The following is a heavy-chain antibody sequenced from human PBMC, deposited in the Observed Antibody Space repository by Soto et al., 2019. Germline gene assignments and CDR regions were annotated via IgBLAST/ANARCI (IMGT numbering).Heavy chain of an antibody. CDR2: INPNVGGT. CDR3: ARGGREVPRIPYDT. D-gene: IGHD3-16*01. Sequence: QVQLVQSGAEVEKPGASVYVSCKASGYTFSDYYVHWVRQAPGQGLEWMGWINPNVGGTNYARKFQGRVTMIRDTSISTVYMKLTRLSPDDTAIYYCARGGREVPRIPYDTWGQGTRVTVSS. J-gene: IGHJ5*02. V-gene: IGHV1-2*02. CDR1: GYTFSDYY.